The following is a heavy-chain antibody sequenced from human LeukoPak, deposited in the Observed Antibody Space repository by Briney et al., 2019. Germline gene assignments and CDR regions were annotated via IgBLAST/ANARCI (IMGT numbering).Heavy chain of an antibody. CDR1: GFTFSSYA. Sequence: GGSLRLSCAASGFTFSSYAMTWVRQAPGKGLEWVSSISGSGSNTYYADSVKGRFTISRDNSKNTLYLQMNSLRAEDTSVYYCAEVISAVGMCYWGQGTLVTVSS. J-gene: IGHJ4*02. CDR2: ISGSGSNT. V-gene: IGHV3-23*01. CDR3: AEVISAVGMCY. D-gene: IGHD6-13*01.